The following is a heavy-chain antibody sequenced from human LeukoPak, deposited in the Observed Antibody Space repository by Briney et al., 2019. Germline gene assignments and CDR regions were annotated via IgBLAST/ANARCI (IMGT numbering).Heavy chain of an antibody. V-gene: IGHV3-11*04. CDR1: GFTFSDYF. Sequence: GGSLRLSCAASGFTFSDYFMTWIRQAPGKGLEWISYISSSGNAIYHADSVKGRFTISRDNAKNSLYLQLNSLRAEDPAVYYCARAFLDGFDIWGQGTMVTVSS. J-gene: IGHJ3*02. CDR3: ARAFLDGFDI. CDR2: ISSSGNAI. D-gene: IGHD2/OR15-2a*01.